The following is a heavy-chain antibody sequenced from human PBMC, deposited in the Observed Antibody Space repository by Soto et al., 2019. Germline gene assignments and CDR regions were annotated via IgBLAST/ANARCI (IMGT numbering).Heavy chain of an antibody. CDR1: GGTFSSYA. J-gene: IGHJ6*02. V-gene: IGHV1-69*06. CDR2: IIPIFGTA. CDR3: ARGSEYSSSHYYYGMDV. Sequence: QVQLVQSGAEVKKPGSSVKVSCKASGGTFSSYALSWVRQAPGQGLEWMGGIIPIFGTANYAQKFQGRVTITADKSTSTAYMELSSLRSEDTAVYYCARGSEYSSSHYYYGMDVWGQGTTVTVSS. D-gene: IGHD6-6*01.